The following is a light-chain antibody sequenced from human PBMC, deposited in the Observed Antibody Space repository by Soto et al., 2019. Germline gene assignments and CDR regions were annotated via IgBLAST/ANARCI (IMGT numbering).Light chain of an antibody. CDR2: GAS. CDR3: QQYGSTPRT. V-gene: IGKV3-20*01. Sequence: EIVLTQSPGTLPLSPGERATLSCRASQTVNSDYLAWYQRRPGQAPRLLIYGASSRATGIPDRFSGSGSGTDFTLTIRRLEPEDFAVYYCQQYGSTPRTFGQGTKVDIK. J-gene: IGKJ1*01. CDR1: QTVNSDY.